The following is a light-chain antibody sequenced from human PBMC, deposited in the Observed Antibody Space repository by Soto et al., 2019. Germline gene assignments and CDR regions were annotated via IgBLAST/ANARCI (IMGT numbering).Light chain of an antibody. CDR3: HQYGSSPQT. V-gene: IGKV3-20*01. CDR2: AAS. Sequence: EVVLTHSPGTLSLSPCERATLSFSASQSVSSSFLAWYQQKPGQAPRLLIHAASSRATGIPHRVSGSGSGTDFTLTISRLEPEDFAVYYCHQYGSSPQTFGQGTKVDNK. CDR1: QSVSSSF. J-gene: IGKJ1*01.